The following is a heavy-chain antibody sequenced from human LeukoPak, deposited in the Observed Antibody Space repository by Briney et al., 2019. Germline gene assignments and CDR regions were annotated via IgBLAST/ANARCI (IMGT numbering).Heavy chain of an antibody. CDR3: AKSLRFEDYTNLPFDY. V-gene: IGHV3-11*01. J-gene: IGHJ4*02. D-gene: IGHD3-10*01. CDR2: ISISGSTI. Sequence: PGGSLRLSCAASGFTFSDYYMSWIRQAPGKGLEWVSYISISGSTIYYADSVKGRFTISRDNSKNTLYLQMNSLRAEDTAVYYCAKSLRFEDYTNLPFDYWGQGTLVTVSS. CDR1: GFTFSDYY.